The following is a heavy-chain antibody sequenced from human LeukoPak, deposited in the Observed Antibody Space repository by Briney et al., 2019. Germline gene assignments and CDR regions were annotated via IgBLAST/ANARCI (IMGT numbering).Heavy chain of an antibody. CDR3: ARGDSGPGYSYWYFDL. D-gene: IGHD5-12*01. CDR1: GYTFTSYY. J-gene: IGHJ2*01. V-gene: IGHV1-46*03. CDR2: INPSGGST. Sequence: ASVKVSCKASGYTFTSYYMHRVRQAPGQGLEWMGIINPSGGSTCYAQKFQGRVTMTRDTSTSTVYMELSSLRSEDTAVYYCARGDSGPGYSYWYFDLWGRGTLVTVSS.